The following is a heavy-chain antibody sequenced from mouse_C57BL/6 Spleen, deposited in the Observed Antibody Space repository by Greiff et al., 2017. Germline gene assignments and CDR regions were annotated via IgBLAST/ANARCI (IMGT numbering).Heavy chain of an antibody. D-gene: IGHD1-1*01. CDR2: IYPGDGDP. V-gene: IGHV1-82*01. J-gene: IGHJ2*01. CDR1: GYAFSSSW. CDR3: ASEDYYGSSYVDY. Sequence: VQLQQSGPELVKPGASVKISCKASGYAFSSSWMNWVKQRPGKGLEWIGRIYPGDGDPNYNGKFKGKATLTADKSSSTAYMQLSSLTSEDSAVYFCASEDYYGSSYVDYWGQGTTLTVSS.